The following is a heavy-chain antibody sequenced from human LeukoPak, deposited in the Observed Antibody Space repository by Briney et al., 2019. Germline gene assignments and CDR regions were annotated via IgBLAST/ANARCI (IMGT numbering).Heavy chain of an antibody. Sequence: PGGSLRLSCAASGFTFSSYSMNWVRKAPGKGLEWVSSIISSSSYIYYADSVKGRFTISRDNAKNSLYLQMNSLRAEDTAVYYCARDHFVMTTVTTTPIYWGQGTLVTVSS. CDR2: IISSSSYI. J-gene: IGHJ4*02. D-gene: IGHD4-17*01. CDR3: ARDHFVMTTVTTTPIY. V-gene: IGHV3-21*01. CDR1: GFTFSSYS.